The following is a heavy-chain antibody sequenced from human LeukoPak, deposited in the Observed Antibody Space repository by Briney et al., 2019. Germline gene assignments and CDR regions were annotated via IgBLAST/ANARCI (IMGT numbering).Heavy chain of an antibody. J-gene: IGHJ4*02. V-gene: IGHV3-20*04. Sequence: ETLSLTCTVSGGSISSGDYYWSWIRQPPGKGLEWVSGINWNGGSTGYAGSVEGRFTISRDNAKNSLYLQMNSLRAEDTALYYCARAPQLAYFDCWGQGTLVTVSS. CDR2: INWNGGST. CDR3: ARAPQLAYFDC. CDR1: GGSISSGDYY.